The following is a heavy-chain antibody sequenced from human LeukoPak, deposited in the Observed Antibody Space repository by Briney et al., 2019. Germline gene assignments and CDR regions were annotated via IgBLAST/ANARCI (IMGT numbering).Heavy chain of an antibody. CDR3: AGAGYRDAFDI. V-gene: IGHV1-69*05. D-gene: IGHD5-18*01. CDR1: GGTFNSYA. CDR2: IIPIFGTA. Sequence: ASVKVSCKASGGTFNSYAISWVRQARGQGVEWMGGIIPIFGTANYAQKFQGRVTITTDESTSTAYMELSSLRSEDRAVYYCAGAGYRDAFDIWGQGTMVTVSS. J-gene: IGHJ3*02.